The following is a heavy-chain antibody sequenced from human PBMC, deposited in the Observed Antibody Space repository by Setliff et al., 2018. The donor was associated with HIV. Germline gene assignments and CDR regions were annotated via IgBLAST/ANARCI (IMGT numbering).Heavy chain of an antibody. CDR3: ASRITMISKAYWYFDL. CDR2: IYYSGST. J-gene: IGHJ2*01. D-gene: IGHD3-22*01. CDR1: GGSLSGYF. V-gene: IGHV4-59*06. Sequence: SETLSLTCVVYGGSLSGYFWSWIRQSPGKGLEWIGYIYYSGSTYYNPSLKSRVTISGDTSKNQFSLKLSSVTAADTAVYYCASRITMISKAYWYFDLWGRGTLVTVSS.